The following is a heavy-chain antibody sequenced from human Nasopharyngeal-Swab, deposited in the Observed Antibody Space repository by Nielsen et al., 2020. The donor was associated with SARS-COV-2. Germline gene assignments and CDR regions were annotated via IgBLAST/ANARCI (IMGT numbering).Heavy chain of an antibody. CDR2: IHRGGTT. CDR3: ANVRVASAGTFDF. D-gene: IGHD6-13*01. Sequence: LRQPPGKGPEWIGEIHRGGTTNYNPSLESRVTISLDKSKNQFSLRLNSVTAADTAVYYCANVRVASAGTFDFWGLGTLVTVSS. V-gene: IGHV4-4*02. J-gene: IGHJ4*02.